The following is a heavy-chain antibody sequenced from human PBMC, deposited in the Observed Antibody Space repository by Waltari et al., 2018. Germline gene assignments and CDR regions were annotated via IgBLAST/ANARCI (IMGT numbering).Heavy chain of an antibody. CDR3: AREGYDSSGLYYFDY. Sequence: QLQLQESGPGLVKPSETLSLTCTVSGGSISSSSYYWGWIRQPPGKGLEWIGSIYYRGSTYYNPSLKSRVTISVDTSKNQFSLKLSSVTAADTAVYYCAREGYDSSGLYYFDYWGQGTLVTVSS. CDR2: IYYRGST. D-gene: IGHD3-22*01. J-gene: IGHJ4*02. V-gene: IGHV4-39*07. CDR1: GGSISSSSYY.